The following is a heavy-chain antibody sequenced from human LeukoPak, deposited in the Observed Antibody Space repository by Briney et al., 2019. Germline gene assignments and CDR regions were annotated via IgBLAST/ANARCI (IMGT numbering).Heavy chain of an antibody. CDR3: ARTHYHDSSGYYHFDY. V-gene: IGHV4-59*01. CDR2: IYYSGST. CDR1: GGSISSYY. J-gene: IGHJ4*02. D-gene: IGHD3-22*01. Sequence: PSETLSLTCTVSGGSISSYYWSWIRQPPGKGLEWIGYIYYSGSTNYNPSLKSRVTISVDTSKNQFSLKLSSVTAADTAVYYCARTHYHDSSGYYHFDYWGQGTLVTVSS.